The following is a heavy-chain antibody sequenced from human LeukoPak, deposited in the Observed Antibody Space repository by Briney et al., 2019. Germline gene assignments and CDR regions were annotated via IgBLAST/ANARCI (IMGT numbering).Heavy chain of an antibody. CDR1: GFTFSSYA. J-gene: IGHJ4*02. CDR3: AKMGIAVAGHKVAPFDY. CDR2: ISGSGGST. V-gene: IGHV3-23*01. Sequence: PGGSLRLSCAASGFTFSSYAMSWVRQAPGKGLEWVSAISGSGGSTYYADSVKGRFTISRDNSKNTLYLQMNSLRAEDTAVYYCAKMGIAVAGHKVAPFDYWGQGTLVTVSS. D-gene: IGHD6-19*01.